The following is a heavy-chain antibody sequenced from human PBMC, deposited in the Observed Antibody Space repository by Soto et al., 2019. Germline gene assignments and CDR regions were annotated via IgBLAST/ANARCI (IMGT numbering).Heavy chain of an antibody. J-gene: IGHJ6*02. D-gene: IGHD3-10*01. CDR2: INHSGST. CDR1: GGSFSGYY. CDR3: ARALVGQAHPYYYYYYGMDV. V-gene: IGHV4-34*01. Sequence: PSETLSLTCAVYGGSFSGYYWSWIRQPPGKGLEWIGEINHSGSTNYNPSLKSRVTISVDTSKNQFSLKLSSVTAADTAVYYCARALVGQAHPYYYYYYGMDVWRQGTTVTVSS.